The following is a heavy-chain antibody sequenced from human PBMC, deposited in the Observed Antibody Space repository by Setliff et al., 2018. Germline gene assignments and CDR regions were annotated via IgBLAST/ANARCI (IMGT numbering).Heavy chain of an antibody. CDR3: AREGRSSTRGWYMDA. CDR1: GGSISSGGYY. V-gene: IGHV4-31*03. D-gene: IGHD2-2*01. Sequence: SETLSLTCTVSGGSISSGGYYWSWIRQHPGKGLEWIGYIYYSGSTDYKPSLKSRATISVDTSKNQFSLKLTSMTAADTAVYFCAREGRSSTRGWYMDAWGKGTSVTSP. CDR2: IYYSGST. J-gene: IGHJ6*03.